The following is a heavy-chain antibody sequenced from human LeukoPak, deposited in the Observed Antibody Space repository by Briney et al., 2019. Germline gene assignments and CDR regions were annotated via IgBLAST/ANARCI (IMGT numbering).Heavy chain of an antibody. Sequence: GGSLRLSCAASGFTFSSYWMHWVRQVPGKGLVWVSRINIDGSSTSYADSVKGRFTISRDNAKNTLSLQMNSLRDEDTAVYYCARVACSSSGCTDFDYWGQGTLVTVSS. D-gene: IGHD2-2*01. CDR3: ARVACSSSGCTDFDY. CDR1: GFTFSSYW. J-gene: IGHJ4*02. CDR2: INIDGSST. V-gene: IGHV3-74*01.